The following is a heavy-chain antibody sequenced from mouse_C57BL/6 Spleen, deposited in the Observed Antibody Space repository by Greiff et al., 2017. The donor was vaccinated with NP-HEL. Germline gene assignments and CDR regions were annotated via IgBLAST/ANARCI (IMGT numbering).Heavy chain of an antibody. CDR1: GFTFSSYA. D-gene: IGHD1-1*01. CDR3: ARDEVYYGSRRNAMDY. V-gene: IGHV5-4*01. J-gene: IGHJ4*01. Sequence: EVQGVESGGGLVKPGGSLKLSCAASGFTFSSYAMSWVRQTPEKRLEWVATISDGGSYTYYPDNVKGRFTISRDNAKNNLYLQMSHLKSEDTAMYYCARDEVYYGSRRNAMDYWGQGTSVTVSS. CDR2: ISDGGSYT.